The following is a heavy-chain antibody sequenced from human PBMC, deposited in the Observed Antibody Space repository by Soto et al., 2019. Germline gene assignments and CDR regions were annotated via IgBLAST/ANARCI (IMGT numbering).Heavy chain of an antibody. J-gene: IGHJ4*02. V-gene: IGHV3-23*01. CDR2: ISGSGGST. Sequence: PGGSLRLSCAASGFTFSSYAMSWVRQAPGKGLEWVSAISGSGGSTYYADSVKGRFTISRDNSKNTLYLQMNSLRAEDTAVYYCGKVYYYDSSGFYSFGYCGQRPPVTTCS. D-gene: IGHD3-22*01. CDR3: GKVYYYDSSGFYSFGY. CDR1: GFTFSSYA.